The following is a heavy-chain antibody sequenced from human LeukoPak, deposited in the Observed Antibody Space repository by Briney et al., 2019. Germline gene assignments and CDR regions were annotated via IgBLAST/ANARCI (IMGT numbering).Heavy chain of an antibody. Sequence: SETLSLTCTVSGDSITSSNFFCSWIRQPPGGDLEWIGYMPYNGGASYNPSLRSRTTISLDTSKNEFSLRLTSVTAPDTAIYYCAREVNVAAGSDGFDIWGPGTMVTVSP. V-gene: IGHV4-30-4*01. J-gene: IGHJ3*02. CDR3: AREVNVAAGSDGFDI. D-gene: IGHD5-24*01. CDR2: MPYNGGA. CDR1: GDSITSSNFF.